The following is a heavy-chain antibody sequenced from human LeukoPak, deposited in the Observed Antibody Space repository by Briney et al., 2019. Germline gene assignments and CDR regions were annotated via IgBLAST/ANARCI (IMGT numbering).Heavy chain of an antibody. D-gene: IGHD2-15*01. J-gene: IGHJ6*02. CDR2: ISSSSSTI. Sequence: GGSLRLSCAASGFTFSSYSMNWVRQTPGKGLEWVSYISSSSSTIYYADSVKGRFTISRDNAKNSLYLQMNSLRAEDTAVYYCALGYCSGGSCYYYYYGMDVWGQGTTVTVSS. V-gene: IGHV3-48*01. CDR3: ALGYCSGGSCYYYYYGMDV. CDR1: GFTFSSYS.